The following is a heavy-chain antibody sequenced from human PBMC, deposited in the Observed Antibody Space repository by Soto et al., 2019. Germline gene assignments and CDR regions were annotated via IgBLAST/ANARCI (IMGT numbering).Heavy chain of an antibody. V-gene: IGHV3-21*01. CDR1: GFTFSRVS. CDR2: ISSGSSDT. Sequence: GSLRLSCEASGFTFSRVSMNWVRRVPGKGLEWVASISSGSSDTWYADSVKGRFIISRDNAQNSLFLQMNSLRPEDTAMYYCARVAYWGPGTQVTVSS. J-gene: IGHJ4*02. CDR3: ARVAY.